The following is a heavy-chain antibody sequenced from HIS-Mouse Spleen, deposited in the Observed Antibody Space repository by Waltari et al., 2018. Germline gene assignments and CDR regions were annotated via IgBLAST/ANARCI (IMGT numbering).Heavy chain of an antibody. CDR1: GGSISSSSYY. V-gene: IGHV4-39*07. J-gene: IGHJ2*01. CDR2: INHSGST. D-gene: IGHD7-27*01. Sequence: QLQLQESGPGLVKPSETLSLTCTVSGGSISSSSYYWGWIRQPPGKGLEWIGEINHSGSTNYNPSLKSRVTISVDTSKNQFSLKLSSVTAADTAVYYCARVRTGDPSYWYFDLWGRGTLVTVSS. CDR3: ARVRTGDPSYWYFDL.